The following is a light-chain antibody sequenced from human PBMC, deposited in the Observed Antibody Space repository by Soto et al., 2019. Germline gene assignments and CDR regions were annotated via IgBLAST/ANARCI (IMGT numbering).Light chain of an antibody. Sequence: DIQMTQSPSTLSASVGDRATSTCQASQSIRYWLAWFQQKAGKAPKLLIYAAYSLQSGVQSRFSGSGSGTDFTLTIRSLQPEDFATYYCKQSYSTPVTFGQGTKVDIK. J-gene: IGKJ1*01. V-gene: IGKV1-39*01. CDR3: KQSYSTPVT. CDR1: QSIRYW. CDR2: AAY.